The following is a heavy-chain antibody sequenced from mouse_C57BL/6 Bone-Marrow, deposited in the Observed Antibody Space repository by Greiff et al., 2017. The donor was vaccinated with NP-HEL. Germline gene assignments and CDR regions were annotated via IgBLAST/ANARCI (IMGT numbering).Heavy chain of an antibody. D-gene: IGHD2-4*01. CDR1: GFTFSDYG. V-gene: IGHV5-17*01. CDR3: ARGYDYGGFAY. CDR2: ISSGSSTI. Sequence: EVKVVESGGGLVKPGGSLKLSCAASGFTFSDYGMHWVRQAPEKGLEWVAYISSGSSTIYYADTVKGRFTISRDSAKNTLFLQMTSLRSEDTAMYYCARGYDYGGFAYWGQGTLVTVSA. J-gene: IGHJ3*01.